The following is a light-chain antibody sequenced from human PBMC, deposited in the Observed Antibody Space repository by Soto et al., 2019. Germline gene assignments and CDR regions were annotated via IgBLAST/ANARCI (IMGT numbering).Light chain of an antibody. Sequence: DIVMTQSPDSLAVSLGERATINCKSSQSVLYSSNNKNYLAWYQQKPGQPPKLLIYWASTRESGVPDRFSGSGSGTDFTLTISSLQAEDVAVYYCHQYYTTPRMYTFGQGTKLEIK. CDR1: QSVLYSSNNKNY. J-gene: IGKJ2*01. CDR3: HQYYTTPRMYT. V-gene: IGKV4-1*01. CDR2: WAS.